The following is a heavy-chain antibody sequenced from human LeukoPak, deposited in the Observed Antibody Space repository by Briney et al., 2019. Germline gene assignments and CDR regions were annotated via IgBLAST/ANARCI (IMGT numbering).Heavy chain of an antibody. CDR3: AKSPDSSGYSFDY. CDR2: ISYDGSNK. Sequence: GGSLRLSCAASGFTFSSYGMHWVRQAPGKGLEWVAVISYDGSNKYYADSVKGRFTISRDNSKNTLYLQMNSLRAEDTAVYYCAKSPDSSGYSFDYWGQGTLVTVSS. CDR1: GFTFSSYG. V-gene: IGHV3-30*18. D-gene: IGHD3-22*01. J-gene: IGHJ4*02.